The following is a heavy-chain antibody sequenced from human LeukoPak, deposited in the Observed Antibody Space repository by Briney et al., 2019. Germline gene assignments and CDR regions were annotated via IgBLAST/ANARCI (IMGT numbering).Heavy chain of an antibody. CDR1: GGSISSGDYY. CDR2: IYYSGST. J-gene: IGHJ3*02. D-gene: IGHD3-22*01. V-gene: IGHV4-30-4*01. CDR3: ARDSWPSPLHYYDNDQGVNAFDI. Sequence: SETLSLTCTVSGGSISSGDYYWSWVRQPPGKGLEWIGYIYYSGSTYYNPSLKSRVTISVDTSKNQFSLKLSSVTAADTAVYYCARDSWPSPLHYYDNDQGVNAFDIWGQGTMVTVSS.